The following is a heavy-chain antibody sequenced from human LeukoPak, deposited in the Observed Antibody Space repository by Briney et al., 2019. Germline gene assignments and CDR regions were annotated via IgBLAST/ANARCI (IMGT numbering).Heavy chain of an antibody. V-gene: IGHV3-15*01. CDR1: GFTFTNAW. D-gene: IGHD4-11*01. CDR3: TTDQASVTTRGARRFYYYYMDV. Sequence: PGGSLRLSCAASGFTFTNAWMSWVRQAPGKGLEWVGRIKSKADGGTTDYAAPVKGRFTISRDDSKNTLYLHMNSLKTEDTAVYYCTTDQASVTTRGARRFYYYYMDVWEKGTTVTVSS. J-gene: IGHJ6*03. CDR2: IKSKADGGTT.